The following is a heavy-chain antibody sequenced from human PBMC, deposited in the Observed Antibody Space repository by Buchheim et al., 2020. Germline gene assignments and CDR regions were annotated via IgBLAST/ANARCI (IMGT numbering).Heavy chain of an antibody. V-gene: IGHV3-23*01. CDR3: AKDQGDCSSTSCYEAEYFQH. J-gene: IGHJ1*01. Sequence: EVQLLESGGGLVQPGGSLRLSCAASGFTFSSYAMSWVRQAPGKGLEWVSAISGSGGSTYYADSVKGRFTISRDNSKKTLYLQMNSLRAEDTAVYYCAKDQGDCSSTSCYEAEYFQHWGQGTL. CDR1: GFTFSSYA. D-gene: IGHD2-2*01. CDR2: ISGSGGST.